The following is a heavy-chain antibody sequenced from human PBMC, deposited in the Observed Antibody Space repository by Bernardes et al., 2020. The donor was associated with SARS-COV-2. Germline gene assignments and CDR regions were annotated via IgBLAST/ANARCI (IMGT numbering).Heavy chain of an antibody. CDR3: AKEMYTTGTTGFDY. CDR1: GFTFDDYA. CDR2: ISWNSGSI. J-gene: IGHJ4*02. V-gene: IGHV3-9*01. D-gene: IGHD1-1*01. Sequence: GGSLRLSCAASGFTFDDYAMHWVRQAPGKGLEWVSGISWNSGSIGYADSVKGRFTISRDNAKNSLYLQMNSLRAEDTALYYCAKEMYTTGTTGFDYWGQGTLVTVSS.